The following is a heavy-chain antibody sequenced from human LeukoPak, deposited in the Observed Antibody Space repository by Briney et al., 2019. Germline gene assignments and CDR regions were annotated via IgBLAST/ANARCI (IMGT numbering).Heavy chain of an antibody. D-gene: IGHD5-24*01. CDR2: IKPDGIDK. CDR1: GFTFRSHW. CDR3: ATISAQTFDI. V-gene: IGHV3-7*01. Sequence: GGSLRLSCVGSGFTFRSHWVNWVRQSPGKGLEWVANIKPDGIDKYYVDSARGRFTVSRDNAKNSAFLQMNSLRAEDTAIYYCATISAQTFDIWAKGHWPPSLQ. J-gene: IGHJ3*02.